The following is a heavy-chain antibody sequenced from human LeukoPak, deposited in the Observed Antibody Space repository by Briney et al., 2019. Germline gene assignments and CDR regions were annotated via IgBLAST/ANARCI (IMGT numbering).Heavy chain of an antibody. J-gene: IGHJ4*02. V-gene: IGHV3-30*04. CDR2: ISYDGRDI. D-gene: IGHD6-13*01. Sequence: GGSLRLSCAASGFSFRNYGLHWVRQAPGEGLEWVSLISYDGRDIQYADSVKGRFTISRDNSKNTLYLQMNSLRAEDTAVYYCARDSKLSAGTGGSFDYWGQGTLVTVSS. CDR1: GFSFRNYG. CDR3: ARDSKLSAGTGGSFDY.